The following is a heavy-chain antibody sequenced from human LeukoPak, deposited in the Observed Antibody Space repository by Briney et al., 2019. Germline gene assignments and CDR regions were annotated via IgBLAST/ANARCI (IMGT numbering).Heavy chain of an antibody. J-gene: IGHJ4*02. V-gene: IGHV2-5*02. D-gene: IGHD2-15*01. CDR2: IYWDDDK. Sequence: SGPTLVKPTQTLTLTCTFSGFSLSTSGVGVGWIRQPPGKALEWLALIYWDDDKRYSPSLKSRLTITKDTSKNQVVLTMTNMDPVDTATYYRAHRYCSGGSCRNLDYWGQGTLVTVSS. CDR1: GFSLSTSGVG. CDR3: AHRYCSGGSCRNLDY.